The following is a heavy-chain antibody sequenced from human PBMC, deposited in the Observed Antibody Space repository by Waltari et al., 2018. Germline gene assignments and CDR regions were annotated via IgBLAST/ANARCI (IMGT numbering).Heavy chain of an antibody. CDR1: GFTFSGYA. CDR3: AKVSRRVTKAVWWVGYMDV. CDR2: ISGSGDTT. J-gene: IGHJ6*03. V-gene: IGHV3-23*01. D-gene: IGHD2-15*01. Sequence: EVQLLESGGGLVQPGGSLRLSCAASGFTFSGYAMSWVRQAPGKGLEWVSTISGSGDTTNYADSVKGRFTISRDNSKNTLYLKMNNLRAEDTAVYYCAKVSRRVTKAVWWVGYMDVWGKGTTVTVSS.